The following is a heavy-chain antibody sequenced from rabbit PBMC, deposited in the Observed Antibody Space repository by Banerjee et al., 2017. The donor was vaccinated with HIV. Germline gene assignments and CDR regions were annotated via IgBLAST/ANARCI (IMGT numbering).Heavy chain of an antibody. D-gene: IGHD4-1*01. J-gene: IGHJ4*01. CDR2: INTSSGNT. CDR1: GFDFNSYY. V-gene: IGHV1S40*01. Sequence: QSVEESGGRLVRPGGSLTLSCKASGFDFNSYYISWVRQAPGKGLEWIGCINTSSGNTVYASWAKGRFTISKTSSTTVTLQMTSLTAADTATYFCARDLAGVIGWNFNLWGQGTLVTVS. CDR3: ARDLAGVIGWNFNL.